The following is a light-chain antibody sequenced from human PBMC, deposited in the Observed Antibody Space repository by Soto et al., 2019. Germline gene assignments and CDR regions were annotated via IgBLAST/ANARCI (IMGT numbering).Light chain of an antibody. J-gene: IGLJ3*02. CDR1: SSNIGRNT. CDR3: AAWDDSLNGPV. V-gene: IGLV1-44*01. CDR2: SNN. Sequence: QSVLTQPPSASGTPGQRVTISCSGSSSNIGRNTLNWYQQLPGTAPKLLIYSNNQRPSGVPDRFSGSKSGTSASLAISGLQSEDEADYCCAAWDDSLNGPVFGGGTKVTVL.